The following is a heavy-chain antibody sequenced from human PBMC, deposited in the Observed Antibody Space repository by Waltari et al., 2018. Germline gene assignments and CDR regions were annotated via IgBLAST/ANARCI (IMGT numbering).Heavy chain of an antibody. J-gene: IGHJ4*02. CDR3: ARGGYSSGWVDY. V-gene: IGHV1-2*02. D-gene: IGHD6-19*01. CDR1: GYTFTGYY. Sequence: QVQLVQSGAEVKKPGASVKVSCKASGYTFTGYYMHWVRQAPGQGLEWMGWIKPNSGGTDSGKKFQGRVTVTRDTSISTDYMELSRLRSDDTAVYYCARGGYSSGWVDYWGQGTLVTVSS. CDR2: IKPNSGGT.